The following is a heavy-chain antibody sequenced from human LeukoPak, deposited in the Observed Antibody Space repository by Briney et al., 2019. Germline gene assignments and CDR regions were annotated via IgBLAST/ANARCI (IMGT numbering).Heavy chain of an antibody. V-gene: IGHV3-64D*06. D-gene: IGHD3-10*01. CDR3: VTDRRGILVRGTTFGY. Sequence: GGSLRLSCSAPGFSFSTYAMHWVRQAPGKGLEYVSAISSNGGSTYYADSVKGRFTISRDNSKNTLYLQMSSLRAEDTAVYYCVTDRRGILVRGTTFGYWGQGTLVTVSS. CDR2: ISSNGGST. CDR1: GFSFSTYA. J-gene: IGHJ4*02.